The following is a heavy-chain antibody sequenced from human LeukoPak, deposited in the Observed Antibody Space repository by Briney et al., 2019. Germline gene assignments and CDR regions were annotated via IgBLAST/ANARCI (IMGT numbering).Heavy chain of an antibody. V-gene: IGHV3-33*01. J-gene: IGHJ4*02. Sequence: GRSLRLSCAASGFIFSSYGMHWVRQAPGKGLEWVAVIWYDGSNKYYADSVKGRFTISRDNSKNTLYLQMNSLRAEDTAVYYCARDYSKYSSSSTPDYWGQGTLVTVSS. CDR2: IWYDGSNK. D-gene: IGHD6-13*01. CDR3: ARDYSKYSSSSTPDY. CDR1: GFIFSSYG.